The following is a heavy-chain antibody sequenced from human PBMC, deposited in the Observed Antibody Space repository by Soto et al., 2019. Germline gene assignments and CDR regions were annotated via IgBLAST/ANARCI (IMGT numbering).Heavy chain of an antibody. CDR2: ISGSGGST. J-gene: IGHJ5*02. D-gene: IGHD3-10*01. V-gene: IGHV3-23*01. Sequence: EVQLLESGGGLVQPGGSLRLSCAASGFTFSSYAMSWVRQAPGKGLEWVSAISGSGGSTYYADSVKGRFTISRDNSKNALYLQMNSLGAEDTAVYYCAKGDATRVWFGEFRRFDPWGQGTLVTVSS. CDR3: AKGDATRVWFGEFRRFDP. CDR1: GFTFSSYA.